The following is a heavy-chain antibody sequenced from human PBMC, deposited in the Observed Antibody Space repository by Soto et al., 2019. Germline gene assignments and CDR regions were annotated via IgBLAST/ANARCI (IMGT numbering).Heavy chain of an antibody. V-gene: IGHV1-18*01. CDR3: AREEGGGITLVRGTYGMDV. Sequence: QVQLVQSGAEVKKPGASVKVSCKASGYTFTSYGISWVRQAPGQGLEWMGWISAYNGNTNYAQKLQGRVTMTTDTSTSTAYMELRCLRSDDTAVYYCAREEGGGITLVRGTYGMDVWGQGTTVTVSS. CDR1: GYTFTSYG. J-gene: IGHJ6*02. CDR2: ISAYNGNT. D-gene: IGHD3-10*01.